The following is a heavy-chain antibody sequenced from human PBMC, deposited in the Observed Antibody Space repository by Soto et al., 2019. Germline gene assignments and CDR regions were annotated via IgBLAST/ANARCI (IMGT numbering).Heavy chain of an antibody. V-gene: IGHV2-5*02. CDR2: IYWADDK. D-gene: IGHD3-22*01. Sequence: QITLKESGPTLVKPTQTLTLTCTFSGFSLSTSGVGVGWIRQPPGKALEWLALIYWADDKRYSPSLKSRLTIIKDTSKNQVVLTMTNMDPVDTATYYCAHLYYYDSSGYYYYFDYWGQGTLVTVSS. J-gene: IGHJ4*02. CDR1: GFSLSTSGVG. CDR3: AHLYYYDSSGYYYYFDY.